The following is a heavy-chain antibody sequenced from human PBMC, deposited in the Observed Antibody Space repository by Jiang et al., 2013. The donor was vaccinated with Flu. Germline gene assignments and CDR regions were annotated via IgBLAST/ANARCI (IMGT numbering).Heavy chain of an antibody. V-gene: IGHV2-5*02. CDR3: AHLLPATAMLDWYFDL. CDR2: IYWDDDK. D-gene: IGHD2-2*01. Sequence: KPTQTLTLTCTFSGFSLSTSGVGVGWIRQPPGKALEWLAPIYWDDDKRYSPSLKSRLTITKDTSKNQVVLTMTNMDPVDTATYYCAHLLPATAMLDWYFDLWGRGTLVTVSS. CDR1: GFSLSTSGVG. J-gene: IGHJ2*01.